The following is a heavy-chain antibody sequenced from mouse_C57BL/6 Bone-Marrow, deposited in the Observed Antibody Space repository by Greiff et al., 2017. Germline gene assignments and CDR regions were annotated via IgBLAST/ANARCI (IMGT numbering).Heavy chain of an antibody. V-gene: IGHV14-4*01. Sequence: VQLQQSGAELVRPGASVKLSCTASGFNFKDDYIHWVKQRPEQGLEWIGWIDPEIGDTEYASKFQGKATITSNTSSNTAYLQLSSLTSEHTAVYYCSSFDGNYFDCWGQGTPLTVTS. D-gene: IGHD2-3*01. CDR1: GFNFKDDY. J-gene: IGHJ2*01. CDR3: SSFDGNYFDC. CDR2: IDPEIGDT.